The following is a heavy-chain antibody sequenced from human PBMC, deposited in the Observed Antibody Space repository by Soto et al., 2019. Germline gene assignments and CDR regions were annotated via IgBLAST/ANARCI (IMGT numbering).Heavy chain of an antibody. CDR1: GFTVSSNY. CDR2: IYSGGST. V-gene: IGHV3-66*01. CDR3: ARVHDIMVRGVINLGALDY. J-gene: IGHJ4*02. Sequence: GGSLRLSCAASGFTVSSNYMSWVRQAPGKGLEWVSVIYSGGSTYYADSVKGRFTISRDNSKNTLYLQMNSLRAEDTAVYYCARVHDIMVRGVINLGALDYWGQGTLVTVSS. D-gene: IGHD3-10*01.